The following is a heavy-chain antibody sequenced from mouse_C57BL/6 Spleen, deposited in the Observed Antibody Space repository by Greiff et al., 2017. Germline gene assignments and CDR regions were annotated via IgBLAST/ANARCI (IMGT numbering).Heavy chain of an antibody. V-gene: IGHV1-61*01. CDR1: GYTFTSYW. CDR2: IYPSDSET. J-gene: IGHJ2*01. Sequence: QVQLKQPGAELVRPGSSVKLSCKASGYTFTSYWMDWVKQRPGQGLEWIGNIYPSDSETHYNQKFKDKATLTVDKSSSTAYMQLSSLTSEDSAVXYCARSYYRDYFDSWGQGTTLTVSS. D-gene: IGHD2-14*01. CDR3: ARSYYRDYFDS.